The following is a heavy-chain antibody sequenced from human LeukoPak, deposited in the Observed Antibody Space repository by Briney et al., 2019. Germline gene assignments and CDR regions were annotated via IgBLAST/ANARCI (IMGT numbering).Heavy chain of an antibody. CDR2: INPSGGST. D-gene: IGHD5-12*01. CDR1: GYTFTSYY. V-gene: IGHV1-46*01. Sequence: ASVKVSCTASGYTFTSYYMHWVRQAPGQGLEWMGIINPSGGSTSYAQKFQGRVAMTRDTSTSTVYMELSSLRSEDTAVYYCARPGAYSGYDLDAFDIWGQGTMVTVSS. J-gene: IGHJ3*02. CDR3: ARPGAYSGYDLDAFDI.